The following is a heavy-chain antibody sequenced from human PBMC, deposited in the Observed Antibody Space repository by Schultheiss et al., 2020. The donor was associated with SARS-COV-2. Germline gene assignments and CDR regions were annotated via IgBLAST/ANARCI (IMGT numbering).Heavy chain of an antibody. CDR1: GFTFSNAW. CDR2: IKSKTDGGTT. D-gene: IGHD3-3*01. J-gene: IGHJ4*02. V-gene: IGHV3-15*01. Sequence: GGSLRLSCAASGFTFSNAWMSWVRQAPGKGLEWVGRIKSKTDGGTTDYAAPVKGRFTISRDDSKNTLYLQMNSLKTEDTAVYYCTTDELVLRNFDNWGQGTLVTVSS. CDR3: TTDELVLRNFDN.